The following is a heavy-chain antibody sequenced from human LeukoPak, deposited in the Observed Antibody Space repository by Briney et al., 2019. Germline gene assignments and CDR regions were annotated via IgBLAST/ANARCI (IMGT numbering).Heavy chain of an antibody. Sequence: PSETLSLTCSVSGGSINSGYWSWIRQPPGKGLEWIGLLYPSGSTNYNPSLESRVTISLDTSKNQFSLKLNSVTAADTAVYYCARTGYYGSGSSYYYGMDVWGQGTTVTVSS. CDR1: GGSINSGY. J-gene: IGHJ6*02. D-gene: IGHD3-10*01. CDR3: ARTGYYGSGSSYYYGMDV. V-gene: IGHV4-4*08. CDR2: LYPSGST.